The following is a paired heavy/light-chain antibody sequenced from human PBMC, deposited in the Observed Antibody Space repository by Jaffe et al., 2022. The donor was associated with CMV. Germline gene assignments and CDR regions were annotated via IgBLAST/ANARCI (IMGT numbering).Light chain of an antibody. V-gene: IGLV2-23*02. CDR1: TSDVGNYNR. CDR3: CSFADSRTWV. Sequence: QSALTQPASVSGSPGQSITISCTGTTSDVGNYNRVSWYQQHPGKAPKLIIYEVSQRPSGVSNRFSGSKFDNTASLTISGLQAEDEADYYCCSFADSRTWVFGGGTKLTVL. J-gene: IGLJ3*02. CDR2: EVS.
Heavy chain of an antibody. CDR2: ISSTYEI. D-gene: IGHD3-9*01. CDR3: ARDKDWAFDY. Sequence: EVQLVESGGGLVQPGGSLRLSCGAFGFSFSSYSVNWVRQAPGKGLEWVSYISSTYEIWQADSVKGRFTISRDNAKNSLYLQMNSLTDEDTAVYYCARDKDWAFDYWGQGTLVTVSS. J-gene: IGHJ4*02. CDR1: GFSFSSYS. V-gene: IGHV3-48*02.